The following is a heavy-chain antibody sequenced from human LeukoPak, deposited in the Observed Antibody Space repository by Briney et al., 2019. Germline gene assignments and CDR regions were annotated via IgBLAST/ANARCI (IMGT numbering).Heavy chain of an antibody. V-gene: IGHV4-59*08. J-gene: IGHJ3*02. Sequence: SETLSLTCTVSGGSMSPFYWSWIRQSPGKGLEWIGSIYYSGGTNYNPSLKSRVTISVDTSKNQFSLELSSVTAADTAVYYCAVNSTKHTFDIWGQGTMVAVSS. D-gene: IGHD1-1*01. CDR1: GGSMSPFY. CDR3: AVNSTKHTFDI. CDR2: IYYSGGT.